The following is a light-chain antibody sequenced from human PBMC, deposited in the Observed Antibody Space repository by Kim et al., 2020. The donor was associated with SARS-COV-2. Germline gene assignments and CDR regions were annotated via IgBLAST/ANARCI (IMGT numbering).Light chain of an antibody. Sequence: VTIYVTCSSGSIASNYVQWYQQRPGSAPTTVIYEDNQRPSGVPDRFSGSIDSSSNSASLTISGLKTEDEADYYCQSYDSSNGYVVFGGGTQLTVL. V-gene: IGLV6-57*02. J-gene: IGLJ2*01. CDR3: QSYDSSNGYVV. CDR1: SGSIASNY. CDR2: EDN.